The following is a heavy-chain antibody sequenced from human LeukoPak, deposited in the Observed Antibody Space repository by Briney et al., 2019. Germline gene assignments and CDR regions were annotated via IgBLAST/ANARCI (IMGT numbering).Heavy chain of an antibody. CDR3: ARGRYCSADICSGGDAFDI. CDR2: NYTRGST. CDR1: GGSINNYY. D-gene: IGHD2-15*01. V-gene: IGHV4-4*07. J-gene: IGHJ3*02. Sequence: SETLSVTCTDSGGSINNYYWSWIRQPGGKGLEWIGRNYTRGSTNYNPSLKSRVTMSVDTSKNQFSLKLSSVTAADTAVYYCARGRYCSADICSGGDAFDIWGQGTMVSVSS.